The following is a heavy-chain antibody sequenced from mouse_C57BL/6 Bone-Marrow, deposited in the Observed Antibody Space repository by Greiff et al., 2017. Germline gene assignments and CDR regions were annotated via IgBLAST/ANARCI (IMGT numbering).Heavy chain of an antibody. V-gene: IGHV5-4*03. CDR2: ISDGGSYT. Sequence: EVKVVESGGGLVKPGGSLKLSCAASGFTFSSYAMSWVRQTPEKRLEWVATISDGGSYTYYPDNVKGRFTISRDNAKNNLYLQMSHLESEDTAMYYCARLNWDYAMDYWGQGTSVTVSS. D-gene: IGHD4-1*01. J-gene: IGHJ4*01. CDR1: GFTFSSYA. CDR3: ARLNWDYAMDY.